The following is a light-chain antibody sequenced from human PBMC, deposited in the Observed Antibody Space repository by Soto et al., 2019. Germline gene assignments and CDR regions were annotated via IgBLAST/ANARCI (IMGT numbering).Light chain of an antibody. V-gene: IGKV3-15*01. J-gene: IGKJ1*01. CDR1: RSVSRN. Sequence: EKVMTQSPATLSVSPGERATLSCRASRSVSRNVAWYQQKPGQAPRLLIYDASTRATGIPARFSGSGSGADFTLTINSLQSEDFAVYYCQQYKSWPTFGQGTKVDIK. CDR3: QQYKSWPT. CDR2: DAS.